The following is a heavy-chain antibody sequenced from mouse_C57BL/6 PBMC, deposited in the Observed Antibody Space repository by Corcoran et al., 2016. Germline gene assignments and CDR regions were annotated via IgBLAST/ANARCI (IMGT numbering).Heavy chain of an antibody. CDR2: INPNNGGT. Sequence: EVQLQQSGPELVKPGASVKISCKASGYTFTDYYMNWVKQSHGKSLEWIGDINPNNGGTSYNQKFKGKATLTVDKSSSTAYMELRSLTSEDSAVYYCARSNFFAGYYGYFDVWGTGTTVTVSS. CDR1: GYTFTDYY. J-gene: IGHJ1*03. CDR3: ARSNFFAGYYGYFDV. V-gene: IGHV1-26*01. D-gene: IGHD2-2*01.